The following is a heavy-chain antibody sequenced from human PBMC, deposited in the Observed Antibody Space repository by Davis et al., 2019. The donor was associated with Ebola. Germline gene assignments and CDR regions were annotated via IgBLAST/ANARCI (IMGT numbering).Heavy chain of an antibody. D-gene: IGHD3-3*01. CDR3: AREGRNGITIFGVVTTG. J-gene: IGHJ4*02. CDR1: GFTFSSYW. V-gene: IGHV3-7*01. Sequence: GESLKISCEASGFTFSSYWMSWVRQAPGKGLEWVANIKQDGSEKYYVDSVKGRFTISRDNAKNSLYLQMNSLRAEDTAVYYCAREGRNGITIFGVVTTGGGQGTLVTVSS. CDR2: IKQDGSEK.